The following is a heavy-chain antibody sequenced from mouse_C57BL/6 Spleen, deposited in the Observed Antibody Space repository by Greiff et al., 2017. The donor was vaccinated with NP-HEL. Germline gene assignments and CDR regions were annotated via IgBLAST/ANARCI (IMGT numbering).Heavy chain of an antibody. CDR2: IDPSDSYT. D-gene: IGHD1-1*01. Sequence: VQLQQPGAELVRPGTSVKLSCKASGYTFTSYWMHWVKQRPGQGLEWIGVIDPSDSYTNYNQKFKGKATLTVDTSSSTAYMQLSSLTSEDSAVYYCARWRGSSYGYFDGWGTGTTVTVSS. J-gene: IGHJ1*03. V-gene: IGHV1-59*01. CDR1: GYTFTSYW. CDR3: ARWRGSSYGYFDG.